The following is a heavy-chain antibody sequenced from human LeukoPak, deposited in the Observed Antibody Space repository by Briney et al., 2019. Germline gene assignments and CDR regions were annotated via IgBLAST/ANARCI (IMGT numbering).Heavy chain of an antibody. Sequence: GGSLRLSCAASGFTFSSYAMSWVRQAPGKGLEWVSAISGSGGSTYYADSVKGWFTISRDNSKNTLYLQMNSLRAEDTAVYYCAKFLPTHIVVANYYFDYWGQGTLVTVSS. V-gene: IGHV3-23*01. D-gene: IGHD2-21*01. CDR3: AKFLPTHIVVANYYFDY. CDR2: ISGSGGST. J-gene: IGHJ4*02. CDR1: GFTFSSYA.